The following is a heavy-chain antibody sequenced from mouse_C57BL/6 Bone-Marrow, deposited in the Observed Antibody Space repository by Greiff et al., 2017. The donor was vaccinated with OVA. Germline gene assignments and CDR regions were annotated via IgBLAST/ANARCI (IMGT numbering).Heavy chain of an antibody. CDR1: GFNIKDDY. J-gene: IGHJ1*03. Sequence: VQLQHSGAELVRPGASVKLSCTASGFNIKDDYMHWVKQRPEQGLEWIGWIDPENGDTEYASKFQGKATITADTSSNTAYLQLSSLTSEDTAVYYCTTDYYGSSLRYFDVWGTGTTVTVSS. D-gene: IGHD1-1*01. CDR2: IDPENGDT. CDR3: TTDYYGSSLRYFDV. V-gene: IGHV14-4*01.